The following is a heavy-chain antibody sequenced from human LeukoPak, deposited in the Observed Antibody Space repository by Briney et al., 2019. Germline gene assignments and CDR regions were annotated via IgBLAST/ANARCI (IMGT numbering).Heavy chain of an antibody. V-gene: IGHV1-24*01. CDR3: ATGFLTIFGVVTHDY. D-gene: IGHD3-3*01. Sequence: ASVNVSCKVSGYTLTELSMHWVRQAPGKGLEWMGGFDPEDGETIYAQKFQGRVTMTEDTSTDTAYMELSSLRSEDTAVYYCATGFLTIFGVVTHDYWGQGTLVTVSS. J-gene: IGHJ4*02. CDR1: GYTLTELS. CDR2: FDPEDGET.